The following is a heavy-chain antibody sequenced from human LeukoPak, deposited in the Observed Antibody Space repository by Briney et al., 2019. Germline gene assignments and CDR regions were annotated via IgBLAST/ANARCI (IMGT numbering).Heavy chain of an antibody. V-gene: IGHV1-58*02. Sequence: EASVKVSCKASGFTFPSSAMQWVRQARGQRLEWIGWIVVGSGDTKYAQRFQERVTITRDMSTSTAYMELSSLRSEDTAVYYCAAELMIGNAFDIWGQGTTVTVSS. J-gene: IGHJ3*02. CDR1: GFTFPSSA. CDR2: IVVGSGDT. CDR3: AAELMIGNAFDI. D-gene: IGHD3-16*01.